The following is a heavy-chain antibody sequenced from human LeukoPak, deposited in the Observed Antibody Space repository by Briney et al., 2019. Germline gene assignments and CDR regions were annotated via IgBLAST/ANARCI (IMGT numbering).Heavy chain of an antibody. V-gene: IGHV3-11*01. CDR1: GFTFSDYY. J-gene: IGHJ4*02. CDR3: ARDRAAAGIDY. CDR2: IGGSADTV. Sequence: GGSLRLSCAASGFTFSDYYMSWIRQAPGKGLEWISYIGGSADTVYYSDSVKGRFTISRDNAKTSVYLQMDRLSAEDTAVYYCARDRAAAGIDYWGQGTLVAVSS. D-gene: IGHD6-13*01.